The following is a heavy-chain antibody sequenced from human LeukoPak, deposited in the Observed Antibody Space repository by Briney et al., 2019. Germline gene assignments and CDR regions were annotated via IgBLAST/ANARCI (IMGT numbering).Heavy chain of an antibody. Sequence: SETLSLTCAVSDYSISSGYYWGWIRQPPGKGLEWIGSIYRSGSTYYNPSLKSRVTISVDTSKNQFSLKLSSVTAADTAVYYCARSVAGSFYWGQGTLVTVSS. CDR1: DYSISSGYY. CDR3: ARSVAGSFY. D-gene: IGHD6-19*01. J-gene: IGHJ4*02. V-gene: IGHV4-38-2*01. CDR2: IYRSGST.